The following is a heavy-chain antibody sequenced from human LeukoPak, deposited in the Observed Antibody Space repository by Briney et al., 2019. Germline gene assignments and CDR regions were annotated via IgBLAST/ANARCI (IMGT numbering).Heavy chain of an antibody. J-gene: IGHJ6*02. V-gene: IGHV3-73*01. D-gene: IGHD2-15*01. Sequence: GGSPRLSCAASGFIFSGSAIHWVRQASGKGLEWVGRIRTKANSYATSYAASVKGRFTISRDDSNNTAYLQMNSLKTEDTAIYYCTRRIEGGYYYYGMDVWGHGTAVTVSS. CDR2: IRTKANSYAT. CDR3: TRRIEGGYYYYGMDV. CDR1: GFIFSGSA.